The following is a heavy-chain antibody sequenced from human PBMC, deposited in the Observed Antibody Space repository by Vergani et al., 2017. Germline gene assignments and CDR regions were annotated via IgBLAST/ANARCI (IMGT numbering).Heavy chain of an antibody. CDR3: AKHFSGWGMDY. CDR2: IQFDGSNQ. CDR1: GFTLSNYD. V-gene: IGHV3-30*02. J-gene: IGHJ4*02. D-gene: IGHD6-19*01. Sequence: QVQLVESGGGVVQRGGSLRLSCATSGFTLSNYDMQWIRQGPGKGLEFVAFIQFDGSNQYYADSVKVRFTLSRDFSKNTLYLQMNSLRTDDTATYYCAKHFSGWGMDYWGQGTQVIVSS.